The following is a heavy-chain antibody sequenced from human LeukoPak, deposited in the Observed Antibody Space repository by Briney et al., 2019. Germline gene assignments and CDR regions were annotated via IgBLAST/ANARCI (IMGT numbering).Heavy chain of an antibody. J-gene: IGHJ4*02. Sequence: GGSLRLSCAASGFTFNDAWMSWVRQAPGKGLEWVGRIKSKTDGGTTDYAAPVEGRFTISRDDSKNTLFLQMNSLRAEDTAVYYCARAPYYYGSGNSNYYFDYWGQGTLVTVSS. CDR1: GFTFNDAW. CDR2: IKSKTDGGTT. CDR3: ARAPYYYGSGNSNYYFDY. D-gene: IGHD3-10*01. V-gene: IGHV3-15*01.